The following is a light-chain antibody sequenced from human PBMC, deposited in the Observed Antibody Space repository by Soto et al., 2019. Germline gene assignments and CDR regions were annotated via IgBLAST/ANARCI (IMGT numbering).Light chain of an antibody. V-gene: IGLV1-44*01. CDR2: NDD. J-gene: IGLJ3*02. CDR1: ISNIGKDT. CDR3: STLECRLNGLV. Sequence: QSVLTQPPSVSGTPGLRVNISCSGGISNIGKDTVNWYQQLPGTAPKLLMFNDDKRPSGVPDRFSGSRSGTSASLANSGLPAEDEGVLFWSTLECRLNGLVFGGGTKLTVL.